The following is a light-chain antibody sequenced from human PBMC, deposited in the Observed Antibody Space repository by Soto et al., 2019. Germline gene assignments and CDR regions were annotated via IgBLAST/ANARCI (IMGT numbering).Light chain of an antibody. Sequence: SVLTQPASVSGSPGQSITISCTGTNSDVGGCNYVSYYLQHPGKAPKFMIYDVNNRPSGVSIRFSGSKSGNTASLTFSGLQAEDEADYYCSSYTKSSPVFGAGTKVTVL. CDR3: SSYTKSSPV. J-gene: IGLJ1*01. V-gene: IGLV2-14*01. CDR1: NSDVGGCNY. CDR2: DVN.